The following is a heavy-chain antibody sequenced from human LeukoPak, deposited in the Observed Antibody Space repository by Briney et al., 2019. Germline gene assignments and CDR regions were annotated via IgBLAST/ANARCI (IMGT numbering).Heavy chain of an antibody. Sequence: GGSLGLSCAASGFTFSSYAMHWVRQAPGKGLEYVSAISSNGGSTYYANSVKGRFTISRDNSKNTLYLQMGSLRAEDMAVYYCVRAGLAPGYWGQGTLVTVSS. CDR1: GFTFSSYA. CDR3: VRAGLAPGY. V-gene: IGHV3-64*01. CDR2: ISSNGGST. D-gene: IGHD2-21*01. J-gene: IGHJ4*02.